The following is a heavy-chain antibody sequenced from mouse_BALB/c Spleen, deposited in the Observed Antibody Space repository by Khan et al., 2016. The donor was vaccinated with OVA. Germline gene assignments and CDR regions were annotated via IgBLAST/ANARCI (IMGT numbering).Heavy chain of an antibody. CDR2: ISSGDST. CDR3: ARDYWFAY. V-gene: IGHV5-6-5*01. CDR1: GFTFSNYA. J-gene: IGHJ3*01. Sequence: EVELVESGGGLVKPGGSLKLSCAASGFTFSNYAMSWVRQSPEKRLVWVASISSGDSTYYLDSVKGRFTISRDNARNILYLQMSSLRSEDTAMYYCARDYWFAYWGQGTLVTVSA.